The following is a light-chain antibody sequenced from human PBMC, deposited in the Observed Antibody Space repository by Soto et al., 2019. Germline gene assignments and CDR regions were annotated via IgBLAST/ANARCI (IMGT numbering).Light chain of an antibody. CDR3: QQLYTYPLT. V-gene: IGKV3-11*01. Sequence: PVERAPLSCRASQSVSNSLAWYQQKPGQPPRLLIYDASNRATGIPARFSGSGSGTDFTLTITSLQPEDFAAYYCQQLYTYPLTFGGGTKVDI. CDR1: QSVSNS. J-gene: IGKJ4*01. CDR2: DAS.